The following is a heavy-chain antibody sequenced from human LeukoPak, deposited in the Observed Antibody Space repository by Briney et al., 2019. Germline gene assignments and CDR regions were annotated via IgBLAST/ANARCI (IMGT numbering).Heavy chain of an antibody. V-gene: IGHV3-23*01. CDR2: ISGSGGST. Sequence: GGSLRLSCAASGFTFSSYAMSWVRQAPGKGLEWVSAISGSGGSTYYADSVKGRFTISRDNSKNTLYPQMNNLRAEDTAVFYCAKRGDSGYDRFFDYWGQGTLVTVSS. CDR3: AKRGDSGYDRFFDY. J-gene: IGHJ4*02. D-gene: IGHD5-12*01. CDR1: GFTFSSYA.